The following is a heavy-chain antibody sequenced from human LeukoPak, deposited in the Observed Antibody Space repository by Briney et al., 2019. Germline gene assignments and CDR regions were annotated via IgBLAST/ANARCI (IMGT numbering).Heavy chain of an antibody. CDR2: ISFDGTNK. CDR1: GVTLSNYA. D-gene: IGHD4-17*01. CDR3: ATDYGDYEPIDY. Sequence: PGGSLRLSCTASGVTLSNYAMHWVRRPPGRGLEWVAVISFDGTNKYYGGSVEGRFSVSRDNSKNTLYLQMNSLRPDDTAMYYCATDYGDYEPIDYWGKGTLVTVSS. V-gene: IGHV3-30*04. J-gene: IGHJ4*02.